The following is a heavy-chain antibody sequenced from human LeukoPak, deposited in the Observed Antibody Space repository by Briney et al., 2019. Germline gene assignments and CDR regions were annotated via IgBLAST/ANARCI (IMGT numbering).Heavy chain of an antibody. Sequence: ASVKLSCTASGYTFTSYDITWVRRATGPRLEWMGWMNPNSGNTGYAQKFQGRVTITSNTSISTAYMERSSLRSEDTAVYYCARVTSRSGSGGVLRYFDWYYYMDVWGKGTTVTVSS. J-gene: IGHJ6*03. CDR3: ARVTSRSGSGGVLRYFDWYYYMDV. V-gene: IGHV1-8*03. CDR2: MNPNSGNT. D-gene: IGHD3-9*01. CDR1: GYTFTSYD.